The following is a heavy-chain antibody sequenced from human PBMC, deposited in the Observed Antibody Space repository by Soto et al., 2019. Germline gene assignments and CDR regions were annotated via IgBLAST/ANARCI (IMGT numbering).Heavy chain of an antibody. Sequence: EVQLLESGGGFIHPGGSLRLSCAASGFSFSSFAMNWVRQAPGKGLEWVSIISGSDDSTFYADSVKGRSTISRDNSKSTQYQEINSLRAEDTAVYYCATTRGAMIYAMSVCGMDVWGQGTTATVSS. CDR1: GFSFSSFA. CDR3: ATTRGAMIYAMSVCGMDV. V-gene: IGHV3-23*01. CDR2: ISGSDDST. D-gene: IGHD2-8*01. J-gene: IGHJ6*02.